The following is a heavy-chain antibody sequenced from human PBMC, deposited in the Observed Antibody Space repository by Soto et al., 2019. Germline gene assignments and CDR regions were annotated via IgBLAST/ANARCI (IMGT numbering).Heavy chain of an antibody. J-gene: IGHJ6*02. V-gene: IGHV6-1*01. Sequence: SQTLSLTCVISGDSVSSNSAAWNWIRQSPSRGLEWLGRTYYRSKWYNDYAVSVKSRITINPDTSKNQFSLQLNSVTPEDTAVYYCARGIGSSWYSHYYYGMDVWGRGTTVTVSS. CDR3: ARGIGSSWYSHYYYGMDV. CDR2: TYYRSKWYN. D-gene: IGHD6-13*01. CDR1: GDSVSSNSAA.